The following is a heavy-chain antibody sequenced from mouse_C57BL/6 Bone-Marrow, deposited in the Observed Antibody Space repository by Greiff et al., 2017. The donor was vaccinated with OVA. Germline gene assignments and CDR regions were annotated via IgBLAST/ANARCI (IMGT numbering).Heavy chain of an antibody. V-gene: IGHV1-19*01. D-gene: IGHD1-1*01. Sequence: DVQLQESGPVLVKPGASVKMSCKASGYTFTDYYMNWVKQSHGKSLEWIGVINPYNGGTSYNQKFKGKATLTVDKSSSTAYMELNSLTSEDSAVYYCADVRAWFAYWGQGTLVTVSA. CDR2: INPYNGGT. CDR1: GYTFTDYY. J-gene: IGHJ3*01. CDR3: ADVRAWFAY.